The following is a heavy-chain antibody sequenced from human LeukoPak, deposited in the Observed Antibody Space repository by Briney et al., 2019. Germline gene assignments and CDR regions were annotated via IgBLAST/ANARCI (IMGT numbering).Heavy chain of an antibody. J-gene: IGHJ4*02. V-gene: IGHV3-30*18. CDR1: GFTFSSYG. D-gene: IGHD2-15*01. CDR2: ISYDGSNK. CDR3: AKDRKRSAKYQPLLPYYFDY. Sequence: GRSLRLSCAASGFTFSSYGMHWVRPAPGKGLEWVAVISYDGSNKYYAASVKGRFTISRDNSKNTLYLQMNSLRAEDTAVYYCAKDRKRSAKYQPLLPYYFDYWGQGTLVTVSS.